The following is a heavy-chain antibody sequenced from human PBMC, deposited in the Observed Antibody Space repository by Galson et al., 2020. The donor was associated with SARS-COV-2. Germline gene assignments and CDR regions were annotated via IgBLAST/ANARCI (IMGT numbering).Heavy chain of an antibody. V-gene: IGHV3-9*01. Sequence: GGSLRLSCAASGFTFDDYGMHWVRQGPGKGLEWVPGISWNSGSRGYADSVKGRFTISRDNAKNSLYLQMNSLRVEDTALYYCTKDMEEYYYDNIAYAFDIWGQGTMVTVSS. CDR3: TKDMEEYYYDNIAYAFDI. CDR2: ISWNSGSR. D-gene: IGHD3-22*01. J-gene: IGHJ3*02. CDR1: GFTFDDYG.